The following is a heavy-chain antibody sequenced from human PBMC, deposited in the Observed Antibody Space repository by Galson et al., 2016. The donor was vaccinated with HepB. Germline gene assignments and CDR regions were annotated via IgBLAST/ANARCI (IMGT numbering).Heavy chain of an antibody. CDR3: AKDKSGAVAGIGRLDH. CDR1: GFSFSSHG. V-gene: IGHV3-23*01. CDR2: ISGSGRST. Sequence: SLRLSCAASGFSFSSHGMSWVRQAPGKGLVWVSVISGSGRSTYYADSVKGRFTISRDNPKSTLFLQMNSLRAEDTALYYCAKDKSGAVAGIGRLDHWGQGTLVSVSS. D-gene: IGHD6-13*01. J-gene: IGHJ4*02.